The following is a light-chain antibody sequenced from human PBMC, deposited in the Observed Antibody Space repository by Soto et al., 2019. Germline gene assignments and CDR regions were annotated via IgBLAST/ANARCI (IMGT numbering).Light chain of an antibody. CDR3: CSYAGITTNWM. Sequence: QSALTQPASVSGSPGQSITISCIGTRSDIGGYNYVSWHQQHPGKAPKLMIYDAYERPLGVSNRFSGSKSGNTASLTISGLQAEDEADYYCCSYAGITTNWMFGGGTKVTVL. V-gene: IGLV2-23*01. CDR2: DAY. J-gene: IGLJ3*02. CDR1: RSDIGGYNY.